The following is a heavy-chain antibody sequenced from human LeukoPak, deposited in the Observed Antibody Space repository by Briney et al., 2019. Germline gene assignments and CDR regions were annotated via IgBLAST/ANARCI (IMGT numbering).Heavy chain of an antibody. D-gene: IGHD3-9*01. CDR1: GYTFTGYD. Sequence: ASVKVSCTASGYTFTGYDMHWVRQAPGQGLEWIGCINRSSGGTNYAQKVQGRVTMTRDTSISTAYLELSRLRSDDTAVYYCASEYYDILTGYPPNWFEPWGQGTLVTVSS. CDR2: INRSSGGT. V-gene: IGHV1-2*02. CDR3: ASEYYDILTGYPPNWFEP. J-gene: IGHJ5*02.